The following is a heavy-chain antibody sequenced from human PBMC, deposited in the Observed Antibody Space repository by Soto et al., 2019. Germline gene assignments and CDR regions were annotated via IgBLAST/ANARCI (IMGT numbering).Heavy chain of an antibody. J-gene: IGHJ6*02. CDR1: GGSFSGYY. V-gene: IGHV4-34*01. CDR2: INHSGST. D-gene: IGHD3-3*01. Sequence: SETLSLTCAVYGGSFSGYYWSWIRQPPGKGLEWIGEINHSGSTNYNPSLKSRVTISVDTSKNQFSLKLSSVTAADTAVYYCARGGPIFGVVTTRYYYYGMDVWGQGTTVTVSS. CDR3: ARGGPIFGVVTTRYYYYGMDV.